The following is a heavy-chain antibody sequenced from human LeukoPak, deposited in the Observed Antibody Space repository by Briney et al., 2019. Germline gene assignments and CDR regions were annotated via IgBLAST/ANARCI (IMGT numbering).Heavy chain of an antibody. D-gene: IGHD2-8*01. CDR1: GFTFNNYA. V-gene: IGHV3-23*01. CDR3: ARDGGYTNGHPFDY. J-gene: IGHJ4*02. Sequence: GGSLRLSCAASGFTFNNYAMSWVRQAPGKGLEWVSDISDSGYTTYHADSVKGRFTITRDNSKNTVYLEMNSLSVKDTAVYFCARDGGYTNGHPFDYCGQGTLVTVSS. CDR2: ISDSGYTT.